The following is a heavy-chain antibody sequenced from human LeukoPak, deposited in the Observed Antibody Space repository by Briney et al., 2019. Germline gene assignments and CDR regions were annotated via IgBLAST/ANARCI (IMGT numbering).Heavy chain of an antibody. CDR3: ARDYGGSGGYYFDY. V-gene: IGHV3-74*01. CDR2: INSDGSST. D-gene: IGHD1-26*01. J-gene: IGHJ4*02. Sequence: PGGSLRLSCAASGFTFSSYWMHWVREAPGRGLVWVSRINSDGSSTSYADSVKGRFTISRDNAKNTLYLQMNSLRAEDTAVYYCARDYGGSGGYYFDYWGQGTLVTVSS. CDR1: GFTFSSYW.